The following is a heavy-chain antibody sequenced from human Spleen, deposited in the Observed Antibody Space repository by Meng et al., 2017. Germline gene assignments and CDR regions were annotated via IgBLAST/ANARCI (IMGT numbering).Heavy chain of an antibody. J-gene: IGHJ4*02. CDR2: ISYDGSNK. V-gene: IGHV3-30*07. CDR3: ASVTTDY. CDR1: GFTFSLYP. D-gene: IGHD4-17*01. Sequence: GESLKISCAASGFTFSLYPVHWVRQAPGKGLEWVAVISYDGSNKYYADSVKGRFTISRDNSKNTLYLQMNSLRAEDTAVYYCASVTTDYWGQGTLVTVSS.